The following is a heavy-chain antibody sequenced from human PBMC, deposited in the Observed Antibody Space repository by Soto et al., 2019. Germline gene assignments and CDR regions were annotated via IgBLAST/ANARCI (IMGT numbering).Heavy chain of an antibody. J-gene: IGHJ6*02. CDR3: TRWGGYDFQDGDYYYYGMDV. D-gene: IGHD5-12*01. Sequence: GGSLRLSCTASGFTFGDYAMSWFRQAPGKGLEWVGFIRSKAYGGTTEYAAYVKGRFTISRDDSKSIAYLQMNSLKTEDTDVYYCTRWGGYDFQDGDYYYYGMDVWGQGTTVTVSS. V-gene: IGHV3-49*03. CDR1: GFTFGDYA. CDR2: IRSKAYGGTT.